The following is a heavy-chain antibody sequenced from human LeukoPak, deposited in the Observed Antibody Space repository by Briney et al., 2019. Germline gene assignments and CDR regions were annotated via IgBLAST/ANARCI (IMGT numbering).Heavy chain of an antibody. Sequence: GGSLRLSCAASGFAFSNYEMIWVRQSPGKEPEWVSYISSSGGLTYYADSVKGRFTVSRDNAKDSLFLHMNSLRVEDTAIYYCARDSLHDYGGTGYGYYFDYWGQGTLVTVSS. V-gene: IGHV3-48*03. CDR2: ISSSGGLT. CDR3: ARDSLHDYGGTGYGYYFDY. D-gene: IGHD4/OR15-4a*01. CDR1: GFAFSNYE. J-gene: IGHJ4*02.